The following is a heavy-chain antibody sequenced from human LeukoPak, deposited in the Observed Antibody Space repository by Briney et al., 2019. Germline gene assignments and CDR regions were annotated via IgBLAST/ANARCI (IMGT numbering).Heavy chain of an antibody. J-gene: IGHJ5*02. D-gene: IGHD2-15*01. Sequence: SETLSLTCSVSGGSISGFYWSWIRQPAGTRLEWIGRIHSDGSATYNSSLQSRLTMSVDTSKNQFSLKLNSVTAADTALYYCARDVVMGYCSGGTCYNNCFDRWGQGTLVTVYS. V-gene: IGHV4-4*07. CDR2: IHSDGSA. CDR3: ARDVVMGYCSGGTCYNNCFDR. CDR1: GGSISGFY.